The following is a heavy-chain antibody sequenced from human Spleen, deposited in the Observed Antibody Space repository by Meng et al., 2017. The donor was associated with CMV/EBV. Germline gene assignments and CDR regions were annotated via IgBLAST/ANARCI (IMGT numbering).Heavy chain of an antibody. CDR3: VRGGVGAYCTHGLCYGMDV. D-gene: IGHD2-8*01. CDR1: GFTFSSYD. Sequence: GGSLRLSCAASGFTFSSYDMHWVRQSTGKGLEWVSAIDTAGDTYYPDSVKGRFTISREDARDSVYLQMNTLRAGDTAVYYCVRGGVGAYCTHGLCYGMDVWGQGTTVTVSS. V-gene: IGHV3-13*01. CDR2: IDTAGDT. J-gene: IGHJ6*02.